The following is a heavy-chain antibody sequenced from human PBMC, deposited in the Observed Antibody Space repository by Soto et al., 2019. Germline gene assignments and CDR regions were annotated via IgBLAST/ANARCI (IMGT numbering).Heavy chain of an antibody. CDR1: GGSIISGDYY. Sequence: SETLSLTCTVSGGSIISGDYYWSWIRQPPGKGLEWIGYIYYSGDTSYNPSLKSRVTISVDTSKNQFSLKLSSVTAADTAVYYCARSSSGSYFDYWGQGTLVTVSS. CDR3: ARSSSGSYFDY. V-gene: IGHV4-30-4*08. CDR2: IYYSGDT. D-gene: IGHD1-26*01. J-gene: IGHJ4*02.